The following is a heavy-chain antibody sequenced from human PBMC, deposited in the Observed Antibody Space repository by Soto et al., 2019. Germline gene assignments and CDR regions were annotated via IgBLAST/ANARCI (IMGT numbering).Heavy chain of an antibody. CDR1: GYIFTNYG. Sequence: ASVKVSCKASGYIFTNYGINWVRQAPGQGPEWMGWISGYNGDTKYSQIFQGRVTMTTDTSTSTAYMELRSLRSDDTAVYYCARGGSSWSAEYYQHWGQGTLVXVSS. J-gene: IGHJ1*01. CDR3: ARGGSSWSAEYYQH. V-gene: IGHV1-18*04. D-gene: IGHD6-13*01. CDR2: ISGYNGDT.